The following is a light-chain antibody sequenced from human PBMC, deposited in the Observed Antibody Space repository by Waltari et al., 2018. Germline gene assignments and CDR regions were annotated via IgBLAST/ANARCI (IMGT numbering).Light chain of an antibody. CDR2: RNH. Sequence: SFELTQPPSVSVSLGQTARVTCGGNNIGSRNVHWYHQQPGQAPVLVIYRNHNRPSGVPERFAGSHAANPATLTISRAQSGDEGDYYCQVWDRSTGGIFGGGTKLTVL. V-gene: IGLV3-9*01. CDR1: NIGSRN. J-gene: IGLJ2*01. CDR3: QVWDRSTGGI.